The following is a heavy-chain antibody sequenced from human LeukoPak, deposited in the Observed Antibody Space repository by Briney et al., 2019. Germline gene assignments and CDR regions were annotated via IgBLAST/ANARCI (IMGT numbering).Heavy chain of an antibody. CDR2: INQDGSAE. D-gene: IGHD2-15*01. CDR1: GFTFSTYS. Sequence: GGSLRLSCAASGFTFSTYSMSWVRQAPGKGLDWVASINQDGSAEYYVDSVRGRFTISRDNAKNSLYLQMNSLRAEDTALYYCAKSGARCSGGSCYLDYWGQGTLVTVSS. J-gene: IGHJ4*02. CDR3: AKSGARCSGGSCYLDY. V-gene: IGHV3-7*03.